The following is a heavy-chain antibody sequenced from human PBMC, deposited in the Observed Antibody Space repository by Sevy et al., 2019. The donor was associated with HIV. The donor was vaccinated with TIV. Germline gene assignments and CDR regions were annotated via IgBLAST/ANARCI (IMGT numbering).Heavy chain of an antibody. CDR3: ARQSLNWNYGY. J-gene: IGHJ4*02. CDR1: GYSISSGYY. D-gene: IGHD1-7*01. V-gene: IGHV4-38-2*01. Sequence: SETLSLTCAVSGYSISSGYYWGWIRQPPGKGLGWIGSIYHSGSTYYNPSLKSRVTISVDTSKNQFSLKLSSVTAADTAVYYCARQSLNWNYGYWGQGTLVTVSS. CDR2: IYHSGST.